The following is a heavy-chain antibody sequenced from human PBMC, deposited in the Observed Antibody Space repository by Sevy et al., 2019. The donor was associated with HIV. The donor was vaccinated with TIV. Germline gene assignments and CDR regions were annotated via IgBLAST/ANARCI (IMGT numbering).Heavy chain of an antibody. J-gene: IGHJ4*02. CDR2: IWFDGSNS. CDR3: ARDHEFYDYGDYGPTFFPDY. CDR1: GFSFSSYG. D-gene: IGHD4-17*01. Sequence: GGSLRLSCAASGFSFSSYGMHWVRQAPGKGLEWVALIWFDGSNSYYADSMKGRFTISRDTSKNTVYLKMNSLRAEDTAVYYCARDHEFYDYGDYGPTFFPDYWGQGNLVTVSS. V-gene: IGHV3-33*01.